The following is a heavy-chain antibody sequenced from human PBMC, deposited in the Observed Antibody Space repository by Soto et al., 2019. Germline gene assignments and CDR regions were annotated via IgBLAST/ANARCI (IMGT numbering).Heavy chain of an antibody. Sequence: SETLSLTCTVSGGSISSGGYYWSWIRQHPGKGLEWIGYIYYSGSTYYNPSLKSRVTISVDTSKNQFSLKLSSVTAADTAVYYCARDCRSWSSSYYYYYGMDVWGQGTTVTVSS. CDR2: IYYSGST. J-gene: IGHJ6*02. CDR1: GGSISSGGYY. CDR3: ARDCRSWSSSYYYYYGMDV. V-gene: IGHV4-31*03. D-gene: IGHD6-13*01.